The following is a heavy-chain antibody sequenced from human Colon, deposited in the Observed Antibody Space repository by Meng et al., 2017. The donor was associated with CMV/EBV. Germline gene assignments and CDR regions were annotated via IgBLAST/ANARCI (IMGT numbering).Heavy chain of an antibody. Sequence: GSLKISCAASGFSVTSSHLRWVRQAPGKGLEWVSFIDGSGNSDYANSVRGRFTMSRDKSKNILYLQMTSLRADDSAVYYCVGRLRPDVWGQGTTVTVSS. V-gene: IGHV3-53*01. D-gene: IGHD2-21*01. CDR2: IDGSGNS. CDR3: VGRLRPDV. J-gene: IGHJ6*02. CDR1: GFSVTSSH.